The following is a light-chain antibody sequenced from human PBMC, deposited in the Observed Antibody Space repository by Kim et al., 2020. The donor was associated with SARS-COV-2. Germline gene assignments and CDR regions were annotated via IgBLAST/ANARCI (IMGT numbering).Light chain of an antibody. Sequence: DIQMTQSPSSLSASVGDRVTITCRASQSISSCLNWYQQKPGKAPKLLIYAASSLQSGVPSRFSGSASGTDFTLTISSLQPEDFAIYYCQQSYSTPWTFGQGTKVDIK. CDR1: QSISSC. J-gene: IGKJ1*01. CDR3: QQSYSTPWT. CDR2: AAS. V-gene: IGKV1-39*01.